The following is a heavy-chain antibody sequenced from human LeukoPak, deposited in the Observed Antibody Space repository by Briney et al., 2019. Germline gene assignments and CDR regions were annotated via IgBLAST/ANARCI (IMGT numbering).Heavy chain of an antibody. CDR3: ARGKNIKDIVVVPAVTYYYMDV. D-gene: IGHD2-2*01. CDR2: IYTSGST. CDR1: GGSISSYY. Sequence: SETLSLTCTVSGGSISSYYWSWIRQPAGKGLEWIWRIYTSGSTNYNPSLKSRVTMTVDTSNNQFSLKQISVPAADAAAYYCARGKNIKDIVVVPAVTYYYMDVWGKGTTVTVSS. J-gene: IGHJ6*03. V-gene: IGHV4-4*07.